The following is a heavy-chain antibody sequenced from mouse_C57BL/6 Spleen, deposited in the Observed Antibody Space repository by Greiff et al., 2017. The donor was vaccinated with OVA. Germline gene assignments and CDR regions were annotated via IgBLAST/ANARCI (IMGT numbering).Heavy chain of an antibody. CDR1: GFTFSDYG. J-gene: IGHJ3*01. Sequence: EVKVVESGGGLVKPGGSLKLSCAASGFTFSDYGMHWVRQAPEKGLEWVAYISSGSSTIYYADTVKGRFTISRDNAKNTLFLQMTSLRSEDTAMYYCARPLYYDYDGFAYWGQGTLVTVSA. V-gene: IGHV5-17*01. D-gene: IGHD2-4*01. CDR3: ARPLYYDYDGFAY. CDR2: ISSGSSTI.